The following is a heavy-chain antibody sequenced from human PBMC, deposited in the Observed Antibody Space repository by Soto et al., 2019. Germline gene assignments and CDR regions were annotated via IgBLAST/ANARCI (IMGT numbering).Heavy chain of an antibody. CDR1: GYTFTDNW. CDR2: IFPADSDA. V-gene: IGHV5-51*01. Sequence: PGESLKISCEASGYTFTDNWIAWVRQMPGKGLEWMGMIFPADSDAKYRPSLQGQVTFSVDKSINTAYLQWSNLKASDTAIYYCAIVRGIYFDFSTAYFQAWGQGTPVTVSS. D-gene: IGHD3-9*01. J-gene: IGHJ5*02. CDR3: AIVRGIYFDFSTAYFQA.